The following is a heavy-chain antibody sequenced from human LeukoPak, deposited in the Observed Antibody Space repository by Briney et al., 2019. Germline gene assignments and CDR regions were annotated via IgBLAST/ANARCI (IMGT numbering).Heavy chain of an antibody. CDR1: GYTFTSYG. CDR3: ARKDRGRKYYYDSSGYVDY. V-gene: IGHV1-18*01. CDR2: ISAYNGNT. J-gene: IGHJ4*02. Sequence: ASVKVSCKASGYTFTSYGISWVRQAPGQGLEWMGWISAYNGNTNYAQKLQGRVTMTTDTSTSTAYMELRSLRSDDTAAYYCARKDRGRKYYYDSSGYVDYWGQGTLVTVSS. D-gene: IGHD3-22*01.